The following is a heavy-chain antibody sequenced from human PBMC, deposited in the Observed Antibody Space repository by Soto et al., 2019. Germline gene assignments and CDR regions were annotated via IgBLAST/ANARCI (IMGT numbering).Heavy chain of an antibody. CDR1: GFTFSSYS. Sequence: EVQLVESGGGLVKPGGSLRLSCAASGFTFSSYSMNWVRQAPGKGLEWVSSISSSSSYIYYADSVKGRFTISRDNAKNSLYLQMNSRRAEDTAVYYCAREPRYYGSGGGADYWGQGTLVTVSS. CDR3: AREPRYYGSGGGADY. CDR2: ISSSSSYI. D-gene: IGHD3-10*01. J-gene: IGHJ4*02. V-gene: IGHV3-21*01.